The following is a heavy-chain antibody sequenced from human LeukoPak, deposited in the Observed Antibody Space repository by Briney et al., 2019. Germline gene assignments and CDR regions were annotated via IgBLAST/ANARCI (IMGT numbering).Heavy chain of an antibody. J-gene: IGHJ4*02. CDR1: GFTFSKYA. Sequence: PGGSLRLSCAASGFTFSKYAMSWVRQAPGKGPEWVSGITASGGGPSSADSVKGRFIISRDNSKNTLYLQMDSLRAEDTAVYYCAKDGRSSAPHWGQGTLVTVSS. CDR2: ITASGGGP. V-gene: IGHV3-23*01. CDR3: AKDGRSSAPH. D-gene: IGHD6-6*01.